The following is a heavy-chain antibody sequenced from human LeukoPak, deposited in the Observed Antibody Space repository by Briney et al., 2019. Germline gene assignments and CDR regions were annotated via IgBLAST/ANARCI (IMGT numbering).Heavy chain of an antibody. V-gene: IGHV1-2*02. CDR2: INPDSGVT. Sequence: ASVKVSCKASGYTFSDYYVQWVRQAPGQGLEWMGWINPDSGVTNFVQKFQGRVTMTREKSISTAYMELTSLRFDDTAVYYCARVSWAAGGLGYWGQGTLVTVSS. CDR3: ARVSWAAGGLGY. CDR1: GYTFSDYY. J-gene: IGHJ4*02. D-gene: IGHD6-13*01.